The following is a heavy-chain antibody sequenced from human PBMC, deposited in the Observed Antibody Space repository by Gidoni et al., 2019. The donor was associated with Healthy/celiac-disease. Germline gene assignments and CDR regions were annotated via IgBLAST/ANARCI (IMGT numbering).Heavy chain of an antibody. Sequence: QVQLVQSGAEVKKPGASVKVSCKASGYTFTSYDINWVRQATGQGLEWMGWMNPNSGNTGYAQKFQGRVTMTRNTSISTAYMELSSLRSEDTAVYYCARHLGYCSSTSCPPPFYYYGMDVWGQGTTVTVSS. D-gene: IGHD2-2*01. J-gene: IGHJ6*02. CDR1: GYTFTSYD. CDR2: MNPNSGNT. V-gene: IGHV1-8*01. CDR3: ARHLGYCSSTSCPPPFYYYGMDV.